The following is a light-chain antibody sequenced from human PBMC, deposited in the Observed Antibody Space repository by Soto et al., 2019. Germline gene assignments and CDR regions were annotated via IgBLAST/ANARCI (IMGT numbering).Light chain of an antibody. Sequence: QSAPTQPRSVSGSPGQSVTISCTGTSSDVGGYNYVSWYQQHPGKAPKLMIYDVSQRPSGVPDRFSGSKSGNTASLTISGLQSEDEADYYCCAYAGTYTVFGGGTKLTVL. CDR2: DVS. J-gene: IGLJ2*01. V-gene: IGLV2-11*01. CDR1: SSDVGGYNY. CDR3: CAYAGTYTV.